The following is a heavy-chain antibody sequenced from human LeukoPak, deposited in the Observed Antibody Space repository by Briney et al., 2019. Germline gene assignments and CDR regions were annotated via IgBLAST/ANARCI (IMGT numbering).Heavy chain of an antibody. V-gene: IGHV3-21*01. CDR2: ISSSSSYI. CDR3: ARALSRDSSGYYYS. D-gene: IGHD3-22*01. Sequence: PGGSLRLPCAASGFTFSSYSMNWVRQAPGKGLEWVSSISSSSSYIYYADSVKGRFTISRDNAKNSLYLQMNSLRAEDTAVHYCARALSRDSSGYYYSWGQGTLVTVSS. CDR1: GFTFSSYS. J-gene: IGHJ4*02.